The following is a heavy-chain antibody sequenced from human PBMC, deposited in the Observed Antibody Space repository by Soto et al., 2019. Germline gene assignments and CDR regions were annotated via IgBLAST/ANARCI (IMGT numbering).Heavy chain of an antibody. V-gene: IGHV4-59*01. J-gene: IGHJ5*02. CDR2: IYYSGST. CDR3: ARLTWYSPSKNWFEP. D-gene: IGHD6-13*01. CDR1: GGSISSYY. Sequence: SETLSLTCTVSGGSISSYYWSWIRQPPGKGLEWIGYIYYSGSTNYNPSLKSRVTISVDTSKNQFSLKLSSVTAADTAVYYCARLTWYSPSKNWFEPWGQGTLVTVSS.